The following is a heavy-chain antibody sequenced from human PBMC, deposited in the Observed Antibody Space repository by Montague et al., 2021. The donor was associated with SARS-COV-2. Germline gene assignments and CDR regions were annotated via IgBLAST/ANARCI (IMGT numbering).Heavy chain of an antibody. D-gene: IGHD3-10*01. J-gene: IGHJ5*02. V-gene: IGHV4-59*01. CDR3: ARAGGGSSYNYYGLDA. CDR1: GGSINSFF. CDR2: VYYTGGT. Sequence: SETLSLTCSISGGSINSFFWNWIRQSPGKGLEWIGYVYYTGGTNYNPSLKSRATISVDTSKNQFSRTVGSVTAADTAVYYCARAGGGSSYNYYGLDAWGQGTLVTVSS.